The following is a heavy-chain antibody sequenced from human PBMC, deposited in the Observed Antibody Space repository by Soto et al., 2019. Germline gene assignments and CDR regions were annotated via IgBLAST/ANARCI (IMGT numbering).Heavy chain of an antibody. V-gene: IGHV3-11*01. Sequence: QVQLVESGGGLVKPGGSLRLSCAASGFTFSDYYMSWIRQAPGKGLEWVSSISSSGSTIYYADAVKGRFTISRDNAKNSLYLQMNSLRAEDTAVYYCARDYQLFRGLPDAFDIWGQGTMVTVYS. D-gene: IGHD1-1*01. CDR1: GFTFSDYY. CDR2: ISSSGSTI. J-gene: IGHJ3*02. CDR3: ARDYQLFRGLPDAFDI.